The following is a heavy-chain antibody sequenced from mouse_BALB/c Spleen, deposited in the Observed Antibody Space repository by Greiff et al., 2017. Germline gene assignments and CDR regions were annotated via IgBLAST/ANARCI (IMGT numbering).Heavy chain of an antibody. CDR2: ISSGGGST. D-gene: IGHD2-4*01. CDR3: ASYDYDGAWFAY. Sequence: EVKLVESGGGLVKPGGSLKLSCAASGFAFSSYDMSWVRQTPEKRLEWVAYISSGGGSTYYPDTVTGRFTISRDNAKNTLYLEMSSLRSEDTAMYYCASYDYDGAWFAYWGQGTLVTVSA. J-gene: IGHJ3*01. CDR1: GFAFSSYD. V-gene: IGHV5-12-1*01.